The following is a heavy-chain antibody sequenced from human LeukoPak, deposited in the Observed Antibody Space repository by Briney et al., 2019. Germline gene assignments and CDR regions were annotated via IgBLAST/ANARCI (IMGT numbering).Heavy chain of an antibody. CDR1: GFTFSSSA. J-gene: IGHJ4*02. V-gene: IGHV3-23*01. D-gene: IGHD6-13*01. Sequence: GGSLRLSCAASGFTFSSSAMSWVRQAPGKGLEWVSGISGSGGTTYHADSVKGRFTISRDNSNNTLYLQMNSLRAEDTAVYYCAGIWGPSSSWYWGFEYWGQGTLVTVSS. CDR3: AGIWGPSSSWYWGFEY. CDR2: ISGSGGTT.